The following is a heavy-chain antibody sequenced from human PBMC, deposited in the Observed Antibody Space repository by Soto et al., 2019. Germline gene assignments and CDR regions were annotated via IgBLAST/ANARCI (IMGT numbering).Heavy chain of an antibody. J-gene: IGHJ3*02. Sequence: PGGSLRLSCAGSGFTFSDHYMDWVRQAPGRGLEWGGRSGNRANSDTTEYGSSVKGRFTISRDGSKNSMYLQMNSLKTEDTAVYYCTRGYSGIDIYAFDIWGRGTLVTVSS. CDR3: TRGYSGIDIYAFDI. CDR2: SGNRANSDTT. D-gene: IGHD1-26*01. CDR1: GFTFSDHY. V-gene: IGHV3-72*01.